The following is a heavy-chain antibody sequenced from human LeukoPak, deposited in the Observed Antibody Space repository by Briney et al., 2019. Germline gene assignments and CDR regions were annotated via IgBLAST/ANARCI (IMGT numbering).Heavy chain of an antibody. Sequence: GASEKVSCKASGYTFTGYYMHWVRQAPGQGLEWMGRINPNSGGTNYAQKFQGRVTMTRDTSISTAYMELSRLRSDDTAVYYCARVSANDSSGYYFGSWGQGTLVTVSS. CDR2: INPNSGGT. J-gene: IGHJ4*02. D-gene: IGHD3-22*01. V-gene: IGHV1-2*06. CDR1: GYTFTGYY. CDR3: ARVSANDSSGYYFGS.